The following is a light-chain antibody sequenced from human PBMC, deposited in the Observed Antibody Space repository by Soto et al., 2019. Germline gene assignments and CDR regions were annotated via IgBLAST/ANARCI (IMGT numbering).Light chain of an antibody. CDR2: EVS. CDR3: SSYTSSSTYV. CDR1: RSDIGTYNL. J-gene: IGLJ1*01. V-gene: IGLV2-14*02. Sequence: QSLLTKPASVSGSPGQSITISCTGTRSDIGTYNLVSWYQQHPGKAPKLMIFEVSNRPSGVSNRFSGSKSGNTASLTISGLQAEDEADYHCSSYTSSSTYVFGTGTKVTGL.